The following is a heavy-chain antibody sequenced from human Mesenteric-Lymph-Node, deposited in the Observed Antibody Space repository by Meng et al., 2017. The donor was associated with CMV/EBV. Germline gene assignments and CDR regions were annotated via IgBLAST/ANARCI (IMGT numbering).Heavy chain of an antibody. CDR1: GFTVSSNY. D-gene: IGHD6-13*01. J-gene: IGHJ4*02. CDR3: ASSIAAAGSPFDY. V-gene: IGHV3-53*01. Sequence: GESLKISCAASGFTVSSNYMSWVRQAPGKGLEWVSVIYSGGSTYYADSVKGRFTISRDNSKNTLYLQMNSLRAEDTAVYYCASSIAAAGSPFDYWGQGTLVTVSS. CDR2: IYSGGST.